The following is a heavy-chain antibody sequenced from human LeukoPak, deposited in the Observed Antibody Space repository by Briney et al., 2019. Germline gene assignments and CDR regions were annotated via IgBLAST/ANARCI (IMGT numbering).Heavy chain of an antibody. Sequence: SETLSLTCAVYGGSFSDYYWSWIRQPPGKGLEWIGEINHTGSTNYNPSLKSRVTISVDTSKNQFSLKLSSVTAADTAVYYCARAGIWQLVCWGQGTLVTVSS. D-gene: IGHD6-13*01. V-gene: IGHV4-34*01. J-gene: IGHJ4*02. CDR3: ARAGIWQLVC. CDR1: GGSFSDYY. CDR2: INHTGST.